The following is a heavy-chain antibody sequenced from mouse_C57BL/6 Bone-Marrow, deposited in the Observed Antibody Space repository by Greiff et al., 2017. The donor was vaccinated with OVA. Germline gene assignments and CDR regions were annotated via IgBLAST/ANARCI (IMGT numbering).Heavy chain of an antibody. CDR3: ARSPVVAKGYWYFDV. D-gene: IGHD1-1*01. CDR2: IDPANGNT. V-gene: IGHV14-3*01. CDR1: GFNIKNTY. Sequence: VQLQQSVAELVRPGASVKLSCTASGFNIKNTYMHWVKQRPEQGLEWIGRIDPANGNTKYAPKFQGKATITADTSANTAYLQLSSLTSEDTAIYYCARSPVVAKGYWYFDVWGTGTTVTVSS. J-gene: IGHJ1*03.